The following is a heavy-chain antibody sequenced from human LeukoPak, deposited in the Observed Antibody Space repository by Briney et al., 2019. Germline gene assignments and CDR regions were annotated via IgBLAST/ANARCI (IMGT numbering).Heavy chain of an antibody. Sequence: TGGSLRLSRAVSGLIFSNYEMNWVRQAPGKGLELVSYISNSDTIMYYADSVKGRFTISRDNAKNSLYLQMNSLRAADTAVYYCLTGTSVWGPGALVTVSS. CDR1: GLIFSNYE. D-gene: IGHD3-9*01. CDR3: LTGTSV. V-gene: IGHV3-48*03. CDR2: ISNSDTIM. J-gene: IGHJ4*02.